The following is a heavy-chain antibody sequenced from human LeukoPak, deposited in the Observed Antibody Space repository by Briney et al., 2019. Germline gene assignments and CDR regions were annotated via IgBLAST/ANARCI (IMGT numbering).Heavy chain of an antibody. D-gene: IGHD6-19*01. CDR3: AKDNRRHYTSGPNPDSLH. V-gene: IGHV3-9*01. J-gene: IGHJ4*02. Sequence: GGSLRLSCAASENYWMHWVRQPPGEGLEWVSGISWNSGSIDYADSVKGRFTISRDNAKNSLYLQMNSLRVEDTAFYYCAKDNRRHYTSGPNPDSLHWGQGALVTVSS. CDR1: ENYW. CDR2: ISWNSGSI.